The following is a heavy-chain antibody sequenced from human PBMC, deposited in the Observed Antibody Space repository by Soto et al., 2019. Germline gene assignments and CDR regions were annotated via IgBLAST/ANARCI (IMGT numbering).Heavy chain of an antibody. J-gene: IGHJ3*02. CDR1: GISLSTSGVG. V-gene: IGHV2-5*01. CDR3: ARGLASLPVFAFDI. CDR2: VYWNDDA. Sequence: QITLKGSGPTLVKPTQTLTLTCTLSGISLSTSGVGLGWIRQTPGKALEWLALVYWNDDAHYSPSLRSRLTIIQDTSKNQAVLTMTNMDPVDTGTYYCARGLASLPVFAFDIWGQGTVVTVSS.